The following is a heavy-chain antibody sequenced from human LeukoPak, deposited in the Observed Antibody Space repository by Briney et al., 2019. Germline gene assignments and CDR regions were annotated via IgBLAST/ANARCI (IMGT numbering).Heavy chain of an antibody. CDR1: GESISGFY. Sequence: PSQTLSLTCTVSGESISGFYWNWIRQPPGKGLEWLGYIYYSGSTNYNPSLKSRVTISIDTSKNQFSLKLSSVTAADTAVYYCARDRPGGSSLDYWGQGTLVTVSS. CDR2: IYYSGST. CDR3: ARDRPGGSSLDY. D-gene: IGHD6-13*01. V-gene: IGHV4-59*12. J-gene: IGHJ4*02.